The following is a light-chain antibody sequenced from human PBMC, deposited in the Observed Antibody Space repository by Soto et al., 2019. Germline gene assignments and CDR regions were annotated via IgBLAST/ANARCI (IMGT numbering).Light chain of an antibody. V-gene: IGLV3-21*02. CDR3: HVWASDNDHVV. Sequence: SSELTQPPSVSVAPGQTARITCEGNNIGSQGVHWYQQKPGQAPPVLVVYDDSDRPSGIPERFSGSKSANTATLTINRVEAGDEDDYYCHVWASDNDHVVFGGGTKLTVL. J-gene: IGLJ2*01. CDR2: DDS. CDR1: NIGSQG.